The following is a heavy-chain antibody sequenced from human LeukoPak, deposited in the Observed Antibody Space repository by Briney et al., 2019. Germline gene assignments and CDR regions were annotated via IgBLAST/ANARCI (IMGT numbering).Heavy chain of an antibody. V-gene: IGHV1-69*05. CDR3: ARDVFTMIVVVTRSSWFDP. D-gene: IGHD3-22*01. Sequence: SVKVSCKASGGTFSSYAISWVRQAPGQGLEWMGGIIPIFGTANYAQKFQGRVTITTDESTSTAYMELSSLRSEDTAVYYCARDVFTMIVVVTRSSWFDPWGQGTLVTGSS. CDR2: IIPIFGTA. CDR1: GGTFSSYA. J-gene: IGHJ5*02.